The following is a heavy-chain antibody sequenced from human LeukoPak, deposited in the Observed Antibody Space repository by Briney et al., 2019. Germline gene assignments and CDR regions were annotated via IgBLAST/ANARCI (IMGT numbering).Heavy chain of an antibody. D-gene: IGHD2-2*01. J-gene: IGHJ5*02. CDR3: ARDRSCNSTSCYWYWFDP. CDR2: ISAYNGNT. Sequence: ASVKVSCKASGYTFTSYGISWVRQAPGQGLEWMGWISAYNGNTNYAQKLQGRVTMTTDTSTSTAYMELRSLRSDDTAVYYCARDRSCNSTSCYWYWFDPWGQGTLVTVSS. V-gene: IGHV1-18*01. CDR1: GYTFTSYG.